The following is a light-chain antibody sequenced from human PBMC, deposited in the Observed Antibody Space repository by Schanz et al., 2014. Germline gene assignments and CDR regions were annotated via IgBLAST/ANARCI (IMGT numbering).Light chain of an antibody. CDR2: DAS. J-gene: IGKJ1*01. V-gene: IGKV3D-15*01. Sequence: EVVLTQSPATLSLSPGERATLSCRASQIVSNDFAWYQQKPGQAPRLLIYDASNRATGIPARFSGSGSGTEFTLTITSLQSEDFAVYYCQQYNNWPLTFGPGTKVDIK. CDR1: QIVSND. CDR3: QQYNNWPLT.